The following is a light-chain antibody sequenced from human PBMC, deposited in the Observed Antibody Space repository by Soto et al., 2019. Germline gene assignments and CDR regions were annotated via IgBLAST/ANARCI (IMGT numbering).Light chain of an antibody. J-gene: IGKJ1*01. CDR3: QQYYTSWWS. V-gene: IGKV4-1*01. CDR2: WAS. CDR1: QSILYTPNSKNY. Sequence: DIVMTQSPDSLAVSLGERATINCKSSQSILYTPNSKNYAAWYQQKPGQPPKLLISWASTRESGVPDRFSGSGSGTDFTLTISSLQADDAAVYYCQQYYTSWWSFGQGTKVEIK.